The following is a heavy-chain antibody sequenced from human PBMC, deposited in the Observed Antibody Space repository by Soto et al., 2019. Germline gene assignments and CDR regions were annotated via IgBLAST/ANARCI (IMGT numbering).Heavy chain of an antibody. D-gene: IGHD2-15*01. Sequence: ASVKVSCKASEYTFTRYTMNWVRQAPGQRLEWMGWINPDNGNTKSSQKFQDRVIITRDTSASTAYMDLSSLRSEDTAVYYCARGIATGQLDPWGQGTLVTVSS. V-gene: IGHV1-3*01. CDR1: EYTFTRYT. CDR3: ARGIATGQLDP. J-gene: IGHJ5*02. CDR2: INPDNGNT.